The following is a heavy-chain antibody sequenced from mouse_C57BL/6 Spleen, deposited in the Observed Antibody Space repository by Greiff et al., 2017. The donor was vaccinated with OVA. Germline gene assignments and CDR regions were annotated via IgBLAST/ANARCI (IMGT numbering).Heavy chain of an antibody. V-gene: IGHV5-17*01. D-gene: IGHD2-4*01. CDR1: GFTFSDYG. J-gene: IGHJ4*01. CDR2: ISSGSSTI. CDR3: ARDDYDRGYAMDY. Sequence: EVNLVESGGGLVKPGGSLKLSCAASGFTFSDYGMHWVRQAPEKGLEWVAYISSGSSTIYYADTVKGRFTISRDNAKNTLFLQMTSLRSEDTAMYYCARDDYDRGYAMDYWGQGTSVTVSS.